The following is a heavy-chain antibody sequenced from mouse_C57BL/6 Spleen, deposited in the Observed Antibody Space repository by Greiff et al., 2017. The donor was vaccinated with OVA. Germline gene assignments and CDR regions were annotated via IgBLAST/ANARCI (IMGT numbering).Heavy chain of an antibody. J-gene: IGHJ2*01. D-gene: IGHD1-1*01. V-gene: IGHV5-17*01. CDR2: ISGGSSNT. CDR3: ARPITTVVATGFDY. Sequence: EVKVVESGGGLVRPGGSLKLSCAASGFTFSAYGMHWVRRAPERGLGWVAYISGGSSNTYYADTVKGRFTISRDNAKNTLFLKMTSLRSEDTAMYYCARPITTVVATGFDYWGQGTTLTVSS. CDR1: GFTFSAYG.